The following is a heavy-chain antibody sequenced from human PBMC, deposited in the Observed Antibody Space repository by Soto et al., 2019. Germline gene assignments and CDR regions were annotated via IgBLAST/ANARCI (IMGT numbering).Heavy chain of an antibody. D-gene: IGHD3-3*01. CDR3: VRDGFWSGSLDFAC. Sequence: EVQLVESGGGLVQPGGSLRLSCAASGFTFSSYGMQWFRHAPGKGLVWVSGISPDGSDINYADSVKGRFTISRDNAKNTLFLQMNSLRAEDTAVYYCVRDGFWSGSLDFACWGQGTLVTVSS. J-gene: IGHJ4*02. CDR1: GFTFSSYG. CDR2: ISPDGSDI. V-gene: IGHV3-74*01.